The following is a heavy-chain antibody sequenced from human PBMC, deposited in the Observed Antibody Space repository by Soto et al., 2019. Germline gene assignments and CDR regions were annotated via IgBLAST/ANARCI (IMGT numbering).Heavy chain of an antibody. D-gene: IGHD2-8*01. CDR1: GFSVSTNY. CDR3: ARVTPDCIDGLCCFDN. CDR2: IFRGGST. J-gene: IGHJ4*02. Sequence: EVQLVESGGGLIQPGGSLRLSCAASGFSVSTNYMSWVRQAPGKGLEWVSVIFRGGSTHYAASVKGRFTISRDNYTNTVYLQMNSLRNEDSAVDYCARVTPDCIDGLCCFDNWGQGTLVTVSS. V-gene: IGHV3-53*01.